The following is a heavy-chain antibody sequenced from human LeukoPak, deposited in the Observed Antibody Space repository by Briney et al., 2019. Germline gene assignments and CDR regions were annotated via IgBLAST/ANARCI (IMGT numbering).Heavy chain of an antibody. CDR2: IKQDGSET. D-gene: IGHD3-3*01. Sequence: GGSLRLLHPASGSTFSNCWVGSVRRAPGKGLEWVANIKQDGSETYYVDSVRGRFTISRDNAKKSLYLQMNSLRAEDTAVEDWARYFWGAYRVGDFDYWGKGSLVTVSS. CDR1: GSTFSNCW. V-gene: IGHV3-7*01. CDR3: ARYFWGAYRVGDFDY. J-gene: IGHJ4*02.